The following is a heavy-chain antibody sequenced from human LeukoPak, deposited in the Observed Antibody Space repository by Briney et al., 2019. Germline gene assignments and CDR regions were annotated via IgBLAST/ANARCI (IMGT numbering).Heavy chain of an antibody. J-gene: IGHJ4*02. CDR2: IKSKIDGGTT. CDR3: TTIRGFCSGRSCLGY. D-gene: IGHD2-15*01. V-gene: IGHV3-15*01. Sequence: NPGGSLRLSCAVSGFTFSHAWMSWVRQAPGKGLEWVGRIKSKIDGGTTDYGAPVKGRFTISRDDSKNTLYLQMNSLKSEDTAVYYCTTIRGFCSGRSCLGYWGQGTLVTVSS. CDR1: GFTFSHAW.